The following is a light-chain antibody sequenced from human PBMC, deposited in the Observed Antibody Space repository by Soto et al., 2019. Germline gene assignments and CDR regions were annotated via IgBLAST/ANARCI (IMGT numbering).Light chain of an antibody. V-gene: IGKV1-5*01. CDR2: DAS. CDR3: QQYDRYSWT. Sequence: DIQMTQSPSTLSASVGDRVTITCRASQSISDWVAWYQQKPGEAPKLLIFDASSLKSGVPSRFSGSGSGTEFTLTISSLQSDDFGTYYCQQYDRYSWTFGQGTKV. J-gene: IGKJ1*01. CDR1: QSISDW.